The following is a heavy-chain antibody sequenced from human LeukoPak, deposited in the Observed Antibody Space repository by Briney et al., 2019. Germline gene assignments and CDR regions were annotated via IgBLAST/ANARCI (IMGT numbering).Heavy chain of an antibody. CDR1: GYTFTSYG. Sequence: ASVKVSCKASGYTFTSYGISWVRQAPGQGLEWMGIINPSGGSISYAQKFQGRVTMTRDMSTSTVYMELSSLRSEDTAVYYCARVVAVAGGDWFDPWGQGTLVTVSS. J-gene: IGHJ5*02. D-gene: IGHD6-19*01. CDR2: INPSGGSI. CDR3: ARVVAVAGGDWFDP. V-gene: IGHV1-46*01.